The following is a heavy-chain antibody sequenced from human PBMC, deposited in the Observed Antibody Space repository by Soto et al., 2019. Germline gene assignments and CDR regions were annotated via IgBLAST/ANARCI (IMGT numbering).Heavy chain of an antibody. CDR3: ARGSSSLYYYGMDV. CDR2: TYYSGST. V-gene: IGHV4-59*01. J-gene: IGHJ6*02. Sequence: PSETLSLTCTVPGGSISSYYWSWIRKRPGKGLEWIGYTYYSGSTTYNPSLKSRVTISVDTSKNHFSLKLSSVTAADTAVYYCARGSSSLYYYGMDVWGQGTTVTVSS. CDR1: GGSISSYY. D-gene: IGHD6-6*01.